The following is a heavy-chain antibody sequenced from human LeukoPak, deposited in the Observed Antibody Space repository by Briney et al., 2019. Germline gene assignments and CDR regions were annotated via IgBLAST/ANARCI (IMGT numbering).Heavy chain of an antibody. Sequence: GGSLRLSCAASGFTVSSNYMSWVRQAPGKGLEWVAVISYDGSNKYYADSVKGRFTISRDNSKNTLYLQMNSLRAEDTAVYYCARDGGYSGSYYDYWGQGTLVTVSS. J-gene: IGHJ4*02. CDR2: ISYDGSNK. CDR3: ARDGGYSGSYYDY. V-gene: IGHV3-30-3*01. D-gene: IGHD1-26*01. CDR1: GFTVSSNY.